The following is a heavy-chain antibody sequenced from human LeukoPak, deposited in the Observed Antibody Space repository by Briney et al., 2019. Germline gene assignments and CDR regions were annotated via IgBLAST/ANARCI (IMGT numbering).Heavy chain of an antibody. Sequence: GGSLRLSCAASGFTFSSYSMNWVRQAPGKGLEWVSSISSSSSYIYYADSVKGRFTISRDNAKNSLYLQMNSLRAEDTAVYYCAREAILVLPAAIGNSVYGWAFDSWGQGPLVPVSS. CDR2: ISSSSSYI. V-gene: IGHV3-21*01. J-gene: IGHJ4*02. CDR3: AREAILVLPAAIGNSVYGWAFDS. CDR1: GFTFSSYS. D-gene: IGHD2-2*02.